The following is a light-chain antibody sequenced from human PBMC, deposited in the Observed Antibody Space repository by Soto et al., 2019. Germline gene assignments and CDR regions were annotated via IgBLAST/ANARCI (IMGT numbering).Light chain of an antibody. CDR2: SNN. V-gene: IGLV1-44*01. Sequence: QSVVTQPPSASQTPGQRVTISCSGSRSNVGRNSVSWYQHVPGTAPKLLISSNNERPSGVPDRFSGSKSGTSASLAISGLQSEDEADYYCAAWDDTLNAWVFGGGTKLTVL. CDR1: RSNVGRNS. J-gene: IGLJ3*02. CDR3: AAWDDTLNAWV.